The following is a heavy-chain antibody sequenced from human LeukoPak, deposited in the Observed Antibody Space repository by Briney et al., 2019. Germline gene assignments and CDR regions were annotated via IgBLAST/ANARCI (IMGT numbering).Heavy chain of an antibody. Sequence: GGSLRLSCAASGFTFSSYWMHWVRQAPGKGLTWLAVISYDGTNKYYAASVKGRFTISRDNSNNMVYLEMNSLRFEDTALYYCARDLRITFFGVVTATGGLDSWGQGTLVTVSS. J-gene: IGHJ4*02. V-gene: IGHV3-30-3*01. D-gene: IGHD3-3*01. CDR3: ARDLRITFFGVVTATGGLDS. CDR2: ISYDGTNK. CDR1: GFTFSSYW.